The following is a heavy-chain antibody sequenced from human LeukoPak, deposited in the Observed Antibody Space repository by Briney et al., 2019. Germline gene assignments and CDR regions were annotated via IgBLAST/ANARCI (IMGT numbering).Heavy chain of an antibody. CDR1: GFTFSDYY. CDR2: ISGSGSSI. D-gene: IGHD1-7*01. CDR3: ARVSRLELQKPEKGYFNY. Sequence: GGSLRLSCVVSGFTFSDYYMSWIRQAPGKGLKWVSYISGSGSSIYYADSVKGRFTLSRDNAKNSLYLQMNSLRAEDTAVYYCARVSRLELQKPEKGYFNYWGQGTLVTVSS. V-gene: IGHV3-11*01. J-gene: IGHJ4*02.